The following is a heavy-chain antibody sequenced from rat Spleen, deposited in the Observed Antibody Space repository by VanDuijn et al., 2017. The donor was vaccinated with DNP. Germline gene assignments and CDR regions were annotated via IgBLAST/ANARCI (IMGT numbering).Heavy chain of an antibody. D-gene: IGHD1-11*01. CDR1: GFTFSDYN. Sequence: EVQLVESGGGLVQPGRSLKLSCTVSGFTFSDYNMAWVRQAPKKGLEWVATISYDGRSTSHRDSVTGRFTISRDNAKSTLYLQMDSLRSEETATYYCTKAGGYSPWYFDYWGQGVMVTVSS. J-gene: IGHJ2*01. CDR2: ISYDGRST. V-gene: IGHV5-7*01. CDR3: TKAGGYSPWYFDY.